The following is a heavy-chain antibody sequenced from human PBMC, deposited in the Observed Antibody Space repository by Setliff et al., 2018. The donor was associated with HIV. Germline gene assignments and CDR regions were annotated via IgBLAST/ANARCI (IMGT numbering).Heavy chain of an antibody. V-gene: IGHV1-3*01. J-gene: IGHJ5*02. CDR1: GYIFTSNT. CDR3: TRAHFLVTETRNWFDP. CDR2: ISGSGNT. Sequence: GASVKVSCKASGYIFTSNTIHWVRQAPGQRLQWMGCISGSGNTKFSQESLRDTSTSIAYMELIRPRHDDTAFYYCTRAHFLVTETRNWFDPWGQGTLVTVSS. D-gene: IGHD1-26*01.